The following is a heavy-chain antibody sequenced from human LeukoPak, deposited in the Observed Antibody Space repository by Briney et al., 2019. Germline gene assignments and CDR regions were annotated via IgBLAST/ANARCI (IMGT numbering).Heavy chain of an antibody. Sequence: PSETLSLTCTVSGGSISSSSYYWGWIRQPPGKGLEWIGSIYYSGSTYYNLSLKSRVTISVDTSKNQFSLKLSSVTAADTAVYYCAREHCSGGSCYSIYYYYYMDVWGKGTTVTVSS. J-gene: IGHJ6*03. D-gene: IGHD2-15*01. CDR1: GGSISSSSYY. CDR2: IYYSGST. V-gene: IGHV4-39*07. CDR3: AREHCSGGSCYSIYYYYYMDV.